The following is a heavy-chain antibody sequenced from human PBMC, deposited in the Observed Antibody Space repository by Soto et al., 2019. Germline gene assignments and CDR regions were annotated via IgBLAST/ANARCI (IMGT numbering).Heavy chain of an antibody. CDR1: GYTFTSYD. V-gene: IGHV1-8*01. J-gene: IGHJ4*02. CDR2: MNPNTGNT. Sequence: QVQLVQSGAEVKKPGASVKVSCKASGYTFTSYDINWVRQATGQGLEWMGWMNPNTGNTAYAQKFQGRVTMARNTSIRAAYVELSCLGSEDTVVYYCARAITGKFPNWGQGNLVTVSS. D-gene: IGHD1-20*01. CDR3: ARAITGKFPN.